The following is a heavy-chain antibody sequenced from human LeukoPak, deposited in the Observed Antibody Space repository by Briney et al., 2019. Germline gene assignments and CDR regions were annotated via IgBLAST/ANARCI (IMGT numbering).Heavy chain of an antibody. Sequence: SETLSLTCTVSGGSISSGDYCWSWLRQPPGKGLEWIGYIYYSGSTYYNPTLQSRVTISVDTSKNQYSLRLSSVTAADTAVYYCARGKNQLLSYFYGRDVWGKGTTVTVSS. CDR2: IYYSGST. CDR3: ARGKNQLLSYFYGRDV. CDR1: GGSISSGDYC. D-gene: IGHD2-2*01. V-gene: IGHV4-30-4*01. J-gene: IGHJ6*04.